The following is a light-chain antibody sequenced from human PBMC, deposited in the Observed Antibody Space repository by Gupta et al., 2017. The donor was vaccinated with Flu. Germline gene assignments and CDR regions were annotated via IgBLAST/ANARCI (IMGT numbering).Light chain of an antibody. V-gene: IGLV1-40*01. CDR3: QSYDSSLGAGV. CDR2: GSS. J-gene: IGLJ3*02. Sequence: SVTISCTGSSSNIGAGYDVHWYQQLPGTAPKLLIYGSSNRPSGVPDRFSGSKSGTSASLAITGLQADDEADYYCQSYDSSLGAGVFG. CDR1: SSNIGAGYD.